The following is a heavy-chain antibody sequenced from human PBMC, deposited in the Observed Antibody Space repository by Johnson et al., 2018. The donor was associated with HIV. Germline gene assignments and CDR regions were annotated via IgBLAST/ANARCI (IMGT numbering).Heavy chain of an antibody. J-gene: IGHJ3*02. CDR2: ISWNSHIV. CDR1: GVKLDDYA. Sequence: VQLVESGGGSVQPGRSLRLSCVASGVKLDDYAMHWVRQPPGQGLEWVAGISWNSHIVDYADSVKGRVTISRDTAKNSLYLQMNTLRPEDTAVYYCARDRGIGAAGDAFDIWGQGTMVTVSS. D-gene: IGHD6-13*01. V-gene: IGHV3-9*01. CDR3: ARDRGIGAAGDAFDI.